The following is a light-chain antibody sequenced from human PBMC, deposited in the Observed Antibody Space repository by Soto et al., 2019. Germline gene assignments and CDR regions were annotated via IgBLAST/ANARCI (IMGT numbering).Light chain of an antibody. V-gene: IGKV3-20*01. J-gene: IGKJ1*01. CDR1: PSVPNY. CDR2: GAF. Sequence: EIALTQSPATLSLSTGERATLSCRASPSVPNYVAWYQQKPGQAPRLLIYGAFNRATGIPDRFSGSGSGTDFTLTISRLEPEDFAVYYCQQYGSSLWTFGQGTKVDI. CDR3: QQYGSSLWT.